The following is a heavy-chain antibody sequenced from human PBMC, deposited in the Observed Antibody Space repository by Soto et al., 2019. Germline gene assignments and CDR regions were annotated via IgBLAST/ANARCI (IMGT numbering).Heavy chain of an antibody. J-gene: IGHJ1*01. CDR1: GFTFSSYA. CDR3: ARDADKDRRSWYGYFPH. D-gene: IGHD6-13*01. CDR2: ASYYGSNK. V-gene: IGHV3-30-3*01. Sequence: GGSLRLSCVASGFTFSSYAMHWVRQAPGKGLEWVAVASYYGSNKDYADSVKGRFTISRDNSENTLYLQMNSLRAEDTAVYYCARDADKDRRSWYGYFPHWGQGTLVTVSS.